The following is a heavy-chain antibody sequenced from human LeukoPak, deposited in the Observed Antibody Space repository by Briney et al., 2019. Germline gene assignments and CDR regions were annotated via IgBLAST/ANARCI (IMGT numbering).Heavy chain of an antibody. CDR1: GGSISSYY. V-gene: IGHV4-59*01. J-gene: IGHJ4*02. CDR3: ARVDGSGWYGHY. D-gene: IGHD6-19*01. CDR2: IYYSGST. Sequence: PSETLSLTCTVSGGSISSYYWSLIRQPPGKGLEWIGYIYYSGSTNYNPSPKSRVTISVDTSKNQFSLKLSSVTAADTAVYYCARVDGSGWYGHYWGQGTLVTVSS.